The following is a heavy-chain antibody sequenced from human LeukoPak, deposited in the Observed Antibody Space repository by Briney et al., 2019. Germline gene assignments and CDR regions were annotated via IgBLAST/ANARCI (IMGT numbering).Heavy chain of an antibody. V-gene: IGHV4-59*01. J-gene: IGHJ4*02. CDR2: IYYSGST. Sequence: PSETLSLTCTVSGGSISSYYWSWIRQPPGKGLEWIGYIYYSGSTNYNPSLKSRVTISVDTSKNQFSLKLSSVTAADTAVYYCARGRSDYDFWSGYYPFDYWGQGTLVTVSS. CDR3: ARGRSDYDFWSGYYPFDY. D-gene: IGHD3-3*01. CDR1: GGSISSYY.